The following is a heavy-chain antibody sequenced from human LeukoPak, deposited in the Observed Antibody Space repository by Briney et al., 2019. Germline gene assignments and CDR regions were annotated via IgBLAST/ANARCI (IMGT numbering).Heavy chain of an antibody. Sequence: PGGSLRLSCAASGFTFSSYGMDWVRQAPGKGLEWVAFIRYDGSNKYYADSVKGRFTISRDNSKNTLYLQMNSLRAEDTAVYYCAKDFRPLEWLLLRTHDAFHIWGQGTMVTVSS. V-gene: IGHV3-30*02. CDR2: IRYDGSNK. CDR1: GFTFSSYG. CDR3: AKDFRPLEWLLLRTHDAFHI. J-gene: IGHJ3*02. D-gene: IGHD3-3*01.